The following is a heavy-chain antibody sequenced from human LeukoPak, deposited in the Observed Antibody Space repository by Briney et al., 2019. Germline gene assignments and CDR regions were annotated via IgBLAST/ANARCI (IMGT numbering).Heavy chain of an antibody. Sequence: PSETLSLTCTVSGGSISSSSYYWGWIRQPPGKGLEWIGSIYYSGSTYYNPSLKSRVTISVGTSKNQFSLKLSSVTAADTAVYYCARGGGYCTGGVCSHFDYWGQGTLVTVSS. D-gene: IGHD2-8*02. J-gene: IGHJ4*02. CDR2: IYYSGST. CDR1: GGSISSSSYY. V-gene: IGHV4-39*01. CDR3: ARGGGYCTGGVCSHFDY.